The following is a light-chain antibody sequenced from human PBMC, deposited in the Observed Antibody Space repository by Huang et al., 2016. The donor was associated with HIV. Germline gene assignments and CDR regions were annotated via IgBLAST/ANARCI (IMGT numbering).Light chain of an antibody. V-gene: IGKV3-11*01. CDR1: QSVSSY. CDR2: DAS. J-gene: IGKJ3*01. Sequence: EIVLTQSPATLSLSPGERATLSCRASQSVSSYLAWYQQKPGQAPRLLIYDASNRVTGIPARFSGSGSGTDFTLTISSLEPEDFAVYYCQQRSNWPTFGPGTKVDIK. CDR3: QQRSNWPT.